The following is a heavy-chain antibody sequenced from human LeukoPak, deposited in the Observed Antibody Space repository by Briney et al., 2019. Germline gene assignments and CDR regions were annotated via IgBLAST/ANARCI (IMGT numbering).Heavy chain of an antibody. CDR1: GFTFSDYY. D-gene: IGHD2-21*01. J-gene: IGHJ3*02. CDR2: ISSSGSTI. V-gene: IGHV3-11*01. CDR3: ASEDSYKGAFDI. Sequence: GGSLRLSCAASGFTFSDYYMSWIRQAPGKRLEWVSYISSSGSTIYYADSVKGRFTISRDNAKNSLYLQMNSLRAEDTAVYYCASEDSYKGAFDIWGQGTMVTVSS.